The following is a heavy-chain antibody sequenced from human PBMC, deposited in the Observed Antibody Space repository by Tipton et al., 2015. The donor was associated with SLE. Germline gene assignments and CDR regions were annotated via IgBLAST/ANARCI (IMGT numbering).Heavy chain of an antibody. D-gene: IGHD1-1*01. Sequence: GLVKPSQTLSLTCAVYGESFNGYFWTWIRQPPGKGLEWIAEIIHSGVTNYNPSLRSRVTISVDMSKNQVSLKLSSVTAADTAVYYCARVAPTEVFDYWGQGTLVTVPS. CDR3: ARVAPTEVFDY. CDR2: IIHSGVT. CDR1: GESFNGYF. V-gene: IGHV4-34*12. J-gene: IGHJ4*02.